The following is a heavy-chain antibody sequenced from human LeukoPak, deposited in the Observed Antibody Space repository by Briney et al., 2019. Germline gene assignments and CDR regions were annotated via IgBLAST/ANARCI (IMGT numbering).Heavy chain of an antibody. CDR3: ARPSRDIVVVVATTEDDAFDI. J-gene: IGHJ3*02. CDR2: ISAYNGNT. D-gene: IGHD2-15*01. V-gene: IGHV1-18*01. Sequence: GASVKVSCKASGYTFTSNGISWVRQAPGQGLEWMGWISAYNGNTNYAQKLQGRVTMTTDTSTSTAYMELRSLRSDDTAVYYCARPSRDIVVVVATTEDDAFDIWGQGTMVTVSS. CDR1: GYTFTSNG.